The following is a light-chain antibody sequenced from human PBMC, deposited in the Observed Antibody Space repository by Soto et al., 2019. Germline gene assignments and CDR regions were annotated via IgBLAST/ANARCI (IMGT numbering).Light chain of an antibody. CDR3: QQYDNWPPVT. J-gene: IGKJ5*01. Sequence: EVVMTQSPATLSVSPGERVTLSCRASQSVSSNLAWYQQKRGQAPRLLLSGASTRANGIPARFSGSGSGTEVTLTISTLQSEDFAVYYCQQYDNWPPVTFGQGTRLEIK. V-gene: IGKV3-15*01. CDR1: QSVSSN. CDR2: GAS.